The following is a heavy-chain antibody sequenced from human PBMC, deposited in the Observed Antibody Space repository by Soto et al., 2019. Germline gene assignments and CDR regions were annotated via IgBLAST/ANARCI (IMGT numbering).Heavy chain of an antibody. D-gene: IGHD7-27*01. CDR3: ARPGRDWGSLEY. Sequence: WTWIRQPPGKGLEWIAFNYYGGSTNYNPSNKSRVTISVDTSKNQFSLNLNSVTAADTAVYYCARPGRDWGSLEYWGQGARVTVSS. J-gene: IGHJ4*02. V-gene: IGHV4-59*08. CDR2: NYYGGST.